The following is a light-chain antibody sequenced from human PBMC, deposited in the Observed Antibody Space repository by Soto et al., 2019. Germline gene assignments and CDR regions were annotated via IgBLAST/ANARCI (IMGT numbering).Light chain of an antibody. J-gene: IGKJ3*01. CDR3: LQHNSYPLT. Sequence: DIQMTQSPSTLSGSVGDRVTITCRASQTISSWLAWYQQKPGKAPKHLIYAASSLQSGVPSRFSGSGSGTEFTLTISSLQPEDSATYYCLQHNSYPLTFGPGTKGDIK. CDR2: AAS. V-gene: IGKV1-5*01. CDR1: QTISSW.